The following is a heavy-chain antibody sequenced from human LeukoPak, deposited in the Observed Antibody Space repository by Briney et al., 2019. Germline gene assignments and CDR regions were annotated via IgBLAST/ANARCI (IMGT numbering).Heavy chain of an antibody. D-gene: IGHD2-21*01. J-gene: IGHJ4*02. Sequence: SQTLSLTCAISGDSVSSKSAAWNWNRQSPSRGLEWLGRTYYRSKWNNDYAVSVRGRIIINPYTSKNQFSLLLNSVTPEDTAVYYCARYSGLGVPDYWGQGTLVTVSS. CDR3: ARYSGLGVPDY. CDR1: GDSVSSKSAA. CDR2: TYYRSKWNN. V-gene: IGHV6-1*01.